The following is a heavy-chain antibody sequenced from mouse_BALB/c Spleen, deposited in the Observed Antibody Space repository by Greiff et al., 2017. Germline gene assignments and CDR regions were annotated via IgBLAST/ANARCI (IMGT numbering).Heavy chain of an antibody. J-gene: IGHJ2*01. D-gene: IGHD1-1*01. Sequence: VQLQESGAELVRPGTSVKVSCKASGYAFTNYLIEWVKQRPGQGLEWIGVINPGSGGTNYNEKFKGKATLTADKSSSTAYMQLSSLTSDDSAVYFCARSRKGTTGDYWGQGTTLTVSS. CDR1: GYAFTNYL. V-gene: IGHV1-54*01. CDR2: INPGSGGT. CDR3: ARSRKGTTGDY.